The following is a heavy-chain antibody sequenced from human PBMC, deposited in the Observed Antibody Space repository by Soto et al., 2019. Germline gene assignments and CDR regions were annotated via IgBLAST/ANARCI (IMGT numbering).Heavy chain of an antibody. CDR1: GYIFSNYY. V-gene: IGHV1-46*01. D-gene: IGHD6-13*01. CDR3: ARDLAAAAY. J-gene: IGHJ4*02. CDR2: INPLPTSGST. Sequence: QVQLVQSGAEVKKPGASVKVSCKASGYIFSNYYIHWVRQAPGQGLEWMAIINPLPTSGSTNYAQEFQGRVTVTRDTSTSTVYMELSSLRSEDTAIYYCARDLAAAAYWGQGTLVTVSP.